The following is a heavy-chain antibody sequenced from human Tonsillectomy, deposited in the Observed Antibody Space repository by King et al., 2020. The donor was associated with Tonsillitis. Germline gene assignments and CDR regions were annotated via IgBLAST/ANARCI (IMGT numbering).Heavy chain of an antibody. CDR1: GFTFSNYG. D-gene: IGHD2-21*02. V-gene: IGHV3-30*02. CDR2: IRYDGSNK. J-gene: IGHJ4*02. Sequence: VQLVESGGGVVQPGGSLRLSCAASGFTFSNYGMHWVRQAPGKGLEWVAFIRYDGSNKNYADSVKGRFTISRDNSKNTLYLQMNSLRAEDTAVYYCAKDRVVVTATCFDYWGQGTLVTVSS. CDR3: AKDRVVVTATCFDY.